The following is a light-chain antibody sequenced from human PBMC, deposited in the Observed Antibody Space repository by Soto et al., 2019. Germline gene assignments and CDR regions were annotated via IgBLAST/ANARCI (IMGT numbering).Light chain of an antibody. J-gene: IGKJ4*01. CDR2: DAS. CDR1: QSVSNS. CDR3: QHRNSWPPGAT. Sequence: EIVLTQSPATLSLSPGERATLSCRASQSVSNSLAWYQQKPGQTPRLLIYDASNRATGFPARFSGSRSGTDFTLTICRLEPEDFAVYYGQHRNSWPPGATFGGETEVEIK. V-gene: IGKV3-11*01.